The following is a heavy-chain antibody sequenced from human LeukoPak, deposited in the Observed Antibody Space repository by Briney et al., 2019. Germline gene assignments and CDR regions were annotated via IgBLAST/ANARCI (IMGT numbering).Heavy chain of an antibody. Sequence: SETLSLTCTVSGGSISSSSYYWGWIRQPPGKGLEWIGEINHSGRTNYNPSLKSRVTISVDTSKNQFSLKLSSVTAADTAVYYCARDAVNAFDIWGQGTMVTVSS. CDR1: GGSISSSSYY. D-gene: IGHD4-23*01. V-gene: IGHV4-39*07. CDR2: INHSGRT. CDR3: ARDAVNAFDI. J-gene: IGHJ3*02.